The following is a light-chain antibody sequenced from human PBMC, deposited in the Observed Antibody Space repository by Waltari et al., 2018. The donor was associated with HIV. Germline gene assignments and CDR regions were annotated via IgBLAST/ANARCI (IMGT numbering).Light chain of an antibody. CDR3: QQYYTTPLT. Sequence: DIVMTQSPDSLAVSLGERATINCKSSQSVSYTSNNKNYLAWYQQKPGQPPKLLIYWASTRESGVPDRFSGSGSGTDFTLTITSLQAEDVAFYYCQQYYTTPLTFGGGTKVEIK. CDR1: QSVSYTSNNKNY. J-gene: IGKJ4*01. V-gene: IGKV4-1*01. CDR2: WAS.